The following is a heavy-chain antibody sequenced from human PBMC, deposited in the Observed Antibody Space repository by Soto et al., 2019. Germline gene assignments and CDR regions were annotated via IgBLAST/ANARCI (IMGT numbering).Heavy chain of an antibody. CDR1: GDTLTELS. CDR3: ATGGYDFWSGYRPFDY. Sequence: ASVKVSCKVSGDTLTELSMHWVRQAPGKGLEWMGGFDPEDGETIYAQKFQGRVTMTEDTSTDTAYMELSSLRSEDTAVYYCATGGYDFWSGYRPFDYWGQGTLVTVSS. CDR2: FDPEDGET. V-gene: IGHV1-24*01. D-gene: IGHD3-3*01. J-gene: IGHJ4*02.